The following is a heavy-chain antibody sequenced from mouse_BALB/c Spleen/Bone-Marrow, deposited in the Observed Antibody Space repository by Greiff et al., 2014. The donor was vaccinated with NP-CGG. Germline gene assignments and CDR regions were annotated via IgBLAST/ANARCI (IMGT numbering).Heavy chain of an antibody. CDR3: ARSGERYGAMDY. D-gene: IGHD1-1*02. V-gene: IGHV5-4*02. Sequence: EVQLVESGGGLVKPGGSLKLSCAASGLTFSDFYMFWFRQTPEKRLEWVATISNGGTYTYYPDSVKGRFTISRDNAKNNLYLQMSSLKSEDTAMYYCARSGERYGAMDYWGQETSVTVTS. CDR2: ISNGGTYT. CDR1: GLTFSDFY. J-gene: IGHJ4*01.